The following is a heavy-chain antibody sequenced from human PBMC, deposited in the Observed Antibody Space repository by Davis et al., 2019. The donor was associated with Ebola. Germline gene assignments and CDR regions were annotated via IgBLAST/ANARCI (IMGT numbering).Heavy chain of an antibody. V-gene: IGHV1-18*01. Sequence: AASVKVSCKASGYTFSSYGINWVRQAPGQGLEWMGWISPYNGDTNYAQKLQGRVTMTTDTSTSTAYLELRSLRSDDTAVYYCARVFTSSIWYRGLNYKYYGMDVWGQGTTVTVSS. CDR3: ARVFTSSIWYRGLNYKYYGMDV. CDR1: GYTFSSYG. D-gene: IGHD6-13*01. CDR2: ISPYNGDT. J-gene: IGHJ6*02.